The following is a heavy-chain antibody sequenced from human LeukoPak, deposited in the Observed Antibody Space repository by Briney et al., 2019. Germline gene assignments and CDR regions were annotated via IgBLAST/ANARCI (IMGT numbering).Heavy chain of an antibody. Sequence: PGGSLRLSCAASGFTFSSYGMHWVRQAPGKGLEWVAFIGFDGSKKYYVDSVKGRFTISRDNSKNTLYVQMNSLKPEDTAVYYCAKDDFTSGWSLFEDWGQGTVVIVSS. CDR3: AKDDFTSGWSLFED. CDR1: GFTFSSYG. CDR2: IGFDGSKK. V-gene: IGHV3-30*02. J-gene: IGHJ4*02. D-gene: IGHD6-19*01.